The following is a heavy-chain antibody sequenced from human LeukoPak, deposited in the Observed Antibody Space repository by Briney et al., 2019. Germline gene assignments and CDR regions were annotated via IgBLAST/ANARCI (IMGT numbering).Heavy chain of an antibody. V-gene: IGHV3-30*18. CDR2: ISYDGSNK. Sequence: GRSLRLSCAASGFTFSSYGMHWVRQAPGKGLEWVAVISYDGSNKYHADSVKGRFTISRDNSKNTLYLQMNSLRAEDTAVYYCAKDGITMVRGVIIKRRGNYFDYWGQGTLVTVSS. J-gene: IGHJ4*02. CDR3: AKDGITMVRGVIIKRRGNYFDY. CDR1: GFTFSSYG. D-gene: IGHD3-10*01.